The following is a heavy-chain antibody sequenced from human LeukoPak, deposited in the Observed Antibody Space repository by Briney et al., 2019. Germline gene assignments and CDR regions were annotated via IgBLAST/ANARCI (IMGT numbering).Heavy chain of an antibody. D-gene: IGHD6-19*01. CDR1: GYTFPSYD. CDR2: MNPNSGNT. J-gene: IGHJ4*02. V-gene: IGHV1-8*01. CDR3: VGDSSGWSIDY. Sequence: ASVQVSCKASGYTFPSYDINWVRQDTGQGLEWMGWMNPNSGNTGYAQKFQGRVTMTRNTSISTAYMVLSSLRSEDTAVYYCVGDSSGWSIDYWGQGTLVTVSS.